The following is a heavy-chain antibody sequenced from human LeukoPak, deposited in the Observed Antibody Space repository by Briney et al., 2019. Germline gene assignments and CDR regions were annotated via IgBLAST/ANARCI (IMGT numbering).Heavy chain of an antibody. D-gene: IGHD3-22*01. CDR1: GDSVSRSDSY. CDR3: ARRRYYDGSGYLE. CDR2: MYYSGRT. J-gene: IGHJ1*01. Sequence: TSETLSLTCSVSGDSVSRSDSYWDWIRQPPGKGLEWIGTMYYSGRTYYSPSLKSRVTMSVDPSNNQFSLNLRSVTAADTALYYCARRRYYDGSGYLEWGQGTLLSVSS. V-gene: IGHV4-39*01.